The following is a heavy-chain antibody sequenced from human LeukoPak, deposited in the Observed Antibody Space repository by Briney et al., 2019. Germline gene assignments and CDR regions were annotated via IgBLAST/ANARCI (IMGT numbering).Heavy chain of an antibody. V-gene: IGHV3-15*01. Sequence: PGGSLRLSCAASGFTFSNAWMSWVRQAPGKGLEWVGRIKSKTDGGTTDYAAPVKGRFTISRDDSKNTLYLQMNSLKTEDTAVYYCTTDVPTATYYDFWSGYYKSPPPNYGMDVWGQGTTVTVSS. D-gene: IGHD3-3*01. CDR2: IKSKTDGGTT. CDR1: GFTFSNAW. J-gene: IGHJ6*02. CDR3: TTDVPTATYYDFWSGYYKSPPPNYGMDV.